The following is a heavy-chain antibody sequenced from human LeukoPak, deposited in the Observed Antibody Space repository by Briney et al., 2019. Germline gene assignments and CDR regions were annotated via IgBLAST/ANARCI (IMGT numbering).Heavy chain of an antibody. Sequence: GGSLRLSCAASGFTFSTYAMSWVRQAPGKGLEWVSGIKSDGITTTYADSVKGRFTISRDNAKNTMYLQMNSLRAEDTAVYYCAREINGDFGYWGQGTLVTVSS. CDR2: IKSDGITT. V-gene: IGHV3-74*03. CDR1: GFTFSTYA. D-gene: IGHD2-8*01. J-gene: IGHJ4*02. CDR3: AREINGDFGY.